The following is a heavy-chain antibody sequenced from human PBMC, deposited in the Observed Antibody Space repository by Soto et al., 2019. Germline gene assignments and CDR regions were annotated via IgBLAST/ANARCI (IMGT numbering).Heavy chain of an antibody. Sequence: PSETLSPTCTLSGGSVRDGSYCWAWLRQPPGKGLEWIGHIYHSGSTIYNPSLKSRVTISIDTSKSQFSLNLNSMTAADTAVYYCAGYNWNYYFDPWGQGTLVTVSS. J-gene: IGHJ5*02. D-gene: IGHD1-7*01. V-gene: IGHV4-61*01. CDR1: GGSVRDGSYC. CDR2: IYHSGST. CDR3: AGYNWNYYFDP.